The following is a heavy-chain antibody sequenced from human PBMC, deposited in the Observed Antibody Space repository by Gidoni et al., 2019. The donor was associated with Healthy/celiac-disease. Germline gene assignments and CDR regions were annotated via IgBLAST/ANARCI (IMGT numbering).Heavy chain of an antibody. CDR1: GVTFSSYA. CDR3: AKDYGRYSSRGSFDY. Sequence: EVQLLESGGGLLQPGGSLRLSCAASGVTFSSYAMSWVRQAPGKGLEWVSAISGSGGSTYYADSVKGRFTISRDNSKNTLYLQMNSLRAEDTAVYYCAKDYGRYSSRGSFDYWGQGTLVTVSS. J-gene: IGHJ4*02. D-gene: IGHD6-13*01. V-gene: IGHV3-23*01. CDR2: ISGSGGST.